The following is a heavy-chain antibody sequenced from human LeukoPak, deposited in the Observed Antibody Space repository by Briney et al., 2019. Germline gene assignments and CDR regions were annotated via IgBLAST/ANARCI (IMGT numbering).Heavy chain of an antibody. CDR2: FDPQDGET. V-gene: IGHV1-24*01. Sequence: GASVKVACKVSGYTLPELSIHWVRQAPGKGLGCVGDFDPQDGETIYAQKFQGRVTMPEDTSTDTAYMELSSLRSEDTAVYYCATVAYYDILTGYLGPKYYFGYWGQGTLVTVSS. D-gene: IGHD3-9*01. CDR3: ATVAYYDILTGYLGPKYYFGY. CDR1: GYTLPELS. J-gene: IGHJ4*02.